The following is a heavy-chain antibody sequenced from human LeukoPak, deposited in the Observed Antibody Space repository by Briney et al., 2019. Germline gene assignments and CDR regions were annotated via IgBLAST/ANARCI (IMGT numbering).Heavy chain of an antibody. D-gene: IGHD5-24*01. CDR2: IIPILGIV. CDR3: ARDLDDYNGLPPFFHH. Sequence: GASVKVSCKASGGTFSSYAISWVRQAPGQGLEWMGRIIPILGIVNYAQRFQGSVTITADKSTTTVFMELSCLRSEDTAVYYCARDLDDYNGLPPFFHHWGQGTVVTVSS. V-gene: IGHV1-69*04. CDR1: GGTFSSYA. J-gene: IGHJ1*01.